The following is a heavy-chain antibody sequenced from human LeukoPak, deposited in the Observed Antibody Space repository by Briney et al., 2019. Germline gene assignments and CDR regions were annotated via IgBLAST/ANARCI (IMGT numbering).Heavy chain of an antibody. V-gene: IGHV4-38-2*01. CDR1: GYSISSNHY. CDR2: IHHTGST. Sequence: PSGTLSLTCPLPGYSISSNHYWDWIRQPPGKGLEWIGSIHHTGSTYYNPSLKSRVNLSIDTSKNQFSLKVTSVTAADTAVYFCTRRKGQLSPFDYWGQGTLVTVSS. J-gene: IGHJ4*02. CDR3: TRRKGQLSPFDY. D-gene: IGHD6-13*01.